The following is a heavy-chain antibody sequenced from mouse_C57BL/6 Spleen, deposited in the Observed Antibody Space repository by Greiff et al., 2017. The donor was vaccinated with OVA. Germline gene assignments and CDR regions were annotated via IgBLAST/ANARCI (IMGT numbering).Heavy chain of an antibody. CDR3: ARRVITTDAMDY. Sequence: QVQLQQPGAELVMPGASVKLSCKASGYTFTSYWMHWVKQRPGQGLEWIGEIDPSDSYTNYNQKFKGKSTLTVDKSSSTAYMQLSSLTSEDSAVYYCARRVITTDAMDYWGQGTSVTVSS. D-gene: IGHD1-1*01. CDR1: GYTFTSYW. J-gene: IGHJ4*01. V-gene: IGHV1-69*01. CDR2: IDPSDSYT.